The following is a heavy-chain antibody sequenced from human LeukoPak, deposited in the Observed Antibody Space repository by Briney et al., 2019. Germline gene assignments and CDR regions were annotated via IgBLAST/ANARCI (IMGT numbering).Heavy chain of an antibody. Sequence: PGGSLRLSCAVSGFTFSNYWMHWVRHAPGKGLVWVSCISSDGSSTNYADSVKGRFSISRDNAKNTLYLHMNSLRAEDTALYYCARPMISVMSLGADFWGQGSLVTVSS. CDR1: GFTFSNYW. V-gene: IGHV3-74*01. D-gene: IGHD3/OR15-3a*01. CDR3: ARPMISVMSLGADF. J-gene: IGHJ4*02. CDR2: ISSDGSST.